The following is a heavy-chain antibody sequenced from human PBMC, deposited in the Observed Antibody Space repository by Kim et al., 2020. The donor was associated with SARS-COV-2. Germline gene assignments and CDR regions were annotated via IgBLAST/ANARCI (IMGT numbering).Heavy chain of an antibody. CDR3: ARGASGGGAFDI. J-gene: IGHJ3*02. Sequence: NYAQKLQGRVTMTTDTSTSTAYMELRSLRSDDTAVYYCARGASGGGAFDIWGQGTMVTVSS. V-gene: IGHV1-18*01. D-gene: IGHD3-16*01.